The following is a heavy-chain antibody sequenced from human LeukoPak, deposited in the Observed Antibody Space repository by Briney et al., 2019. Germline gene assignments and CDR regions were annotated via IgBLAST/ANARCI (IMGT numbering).Heavy chain of an antibody. D-gene: IGHD6-6*01. J-gene: IGHJ4*02. Sequence: SETLSLTCAVYGVSFSGYYWSWIRQPPGKGLEWIGEINHSGSTNYNPSLTSRVTISVDTSKNQFSLKLSSVTAADTAVYYCARGQNLIRLYGSIATPGGYCDYWGERALVSVSS. V-gene: IGHV4-34*01. CDR2: INHSGST. CDR3: ARGQNLIRLYGSIATPGGYCDY. CDR1: GVSFSGYY.